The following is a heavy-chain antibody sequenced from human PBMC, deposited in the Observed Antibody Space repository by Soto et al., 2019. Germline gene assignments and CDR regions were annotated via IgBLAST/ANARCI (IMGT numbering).Heavy chain of an antibody. Sequence: SVKVSCKASGGTFSSYAISWVRQAPGQGLEWMGGIIPIFGTANYAQKFQGRVTITADKSTSTAYMELSSLRSEDTAVYYCARSIAAAGTVIYYYYGMDVWGQGTTVTVSS. D-gene: IGHD6-13*01. CDR3: ARSIAAAGTVIYYYYGMDV. CDR2: IIPIFGTA. V-gene: IGHV1-69*06. J-gene: IGHJ6*02. CDR1: GGTFSSYA.